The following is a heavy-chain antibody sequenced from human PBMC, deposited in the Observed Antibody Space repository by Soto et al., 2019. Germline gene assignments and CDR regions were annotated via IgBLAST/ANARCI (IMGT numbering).Heavy chain of an antibody. J-gene: IGHJ6*02. CDR1: GFTFNDHY. CDR2: ISSDSIYT. D-gene: IGHD3-10*01. V-gene: IGHV3-11*06. CDR3: AIDSTGSGLEYGMGV. Sequence: QVQLVESGGGLVKPGGSLRLSCAASGFTFNDHYMTWIRQAPGKGLEWVSFISSDSIYTNSADSVKGLFTISRDNAKNLLYLQMSSLRVEDTAVYYCAIDSTGSGLEYGMGVWGQGTTVAVSS.